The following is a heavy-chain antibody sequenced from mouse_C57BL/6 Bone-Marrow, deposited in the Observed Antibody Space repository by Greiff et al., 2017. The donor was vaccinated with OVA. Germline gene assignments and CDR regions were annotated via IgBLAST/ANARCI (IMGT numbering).Heavy chain of an antibody. CDR2: IYPRSGNT. CDR1: GYTFTSYG. D-gene: IGHD2-4*01. Sequence: VQLQQSGAELARPGASVKLSCKASGYTFTSYGISWVKQRTGQGLEWIGEIYPRSGNTYYNEKFKGKATLTADKSSSTAYMELRSLTSEDSAVYFCARWNDYDDWYFDVWGTGTTVTVSS. J-gene: IGHJ1*03. V-gene: IGHV1-81*01. CDR3: ARWNDYDDWYFDV.